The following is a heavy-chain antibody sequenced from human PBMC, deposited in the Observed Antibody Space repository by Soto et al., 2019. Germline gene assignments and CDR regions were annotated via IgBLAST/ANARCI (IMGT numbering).Heavy chain of an antibody. CDR1: GFSFTSYW. V-gene: IGHV3-7*04. D-gene: IGHD3-16*01. CDR2: INEDGSEK. J-gene: IGHJ4*02. Sequence: EVQLVESGGGLVQPGGSLRLSCAASGFSFTSYWMDWVRQAPGKGLEWVAMINEDGSEKYYVDSVKGRFTMSRGNAMNAMCLEIDSPRAKATVVFCRGTGYAAKGWGSYWGRRNLVTVSS. CDR3: GTGYAAKGWGSY.